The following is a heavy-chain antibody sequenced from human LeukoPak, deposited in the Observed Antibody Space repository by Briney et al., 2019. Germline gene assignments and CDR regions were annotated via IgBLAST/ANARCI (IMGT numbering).Heavy chain of an antibody. Sequence: GGSLRLSCAASGFTFSDYCMSWIRQAPGKGLEWVSYISSSDGTIYYADSVKGRFTISRDNAKDSLYLQMNSLRAEDTAMYYCARVPGCSGGSCYPIYGMDVWGQGTTVTVSS. D-gene: IGHD2-15*01. CDR1: GFTFSDYC. V-gene: IGHV3-11*01. CDR2: ISSSDGTI. CDR3: ARVPGCSGGSCYPIYGMDV. J-gene: IGHJ6*02.